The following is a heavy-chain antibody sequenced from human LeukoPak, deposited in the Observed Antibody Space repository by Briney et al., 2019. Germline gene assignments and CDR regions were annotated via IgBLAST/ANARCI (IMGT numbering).Heavy chain of an antibody. CDR3: ASGLY. CDR2: INQDGSEK. V-gene: IGHV3-7*01. J-gene: IGHJ4*02. CDR1: GFTFRSSW. Sequence: PGGSLRLSCAASGFTFRSSWMNWFRQSSGKGLEWEANINQDGSEKYYVDSVKGRFTISRDNAKNSLYLQINSLRAEDTAVYYCASGLYWGQGTLVTVSS.